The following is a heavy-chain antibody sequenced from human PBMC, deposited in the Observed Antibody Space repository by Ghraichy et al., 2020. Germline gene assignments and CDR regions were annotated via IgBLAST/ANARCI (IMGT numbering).Heavy chain of an antibody. CDR3: ARKRSFDWLLDY. J-gene: IGHJ4*02. V-gene: IGHV4-30-4*07. CDR1: GGSISSGDSS. CDR2: IYYSGNT. Sequence: SETLSLTCDVSGGSISSGDSSWTWIRQPPGKGLEWIGYIYYSGNTYYNPSLKSRVTISVDTSKNQFSLKLRSVTAADTAVYFCARKRSFDWLLDYWGQGTLVTVSS. D-gene: IGHD3-9*01.